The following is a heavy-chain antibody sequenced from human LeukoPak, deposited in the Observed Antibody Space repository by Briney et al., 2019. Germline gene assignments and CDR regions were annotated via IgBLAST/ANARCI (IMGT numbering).Heavy chain of an antibody. Sequence: GGSLRLSCVASGFTFSSYVMNWVRQAPGKGLEWVSSISSSSSYIYYADSVKGRFTISRDNAKNSLYLQMNSLRAEDTAVYYCARDTPSTGENAFDIWGQGTMVTVSS. V-gene: IGHV3-21*01. CDR1: GFTFSSYV. D-gene: IGHD4-17*01. CDR2: ISSSSSYI. CDR3: ARDTPSTGENAFDI. J-gene: IGHJ3*02.